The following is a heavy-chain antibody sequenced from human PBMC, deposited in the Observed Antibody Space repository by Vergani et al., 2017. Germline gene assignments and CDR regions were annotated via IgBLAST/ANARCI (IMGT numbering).Heavy chain of an antibody. V-gene: IGHV3-11*01. D-gene: IGHD5-24*01. CDR1: GFSFSDHY. CDR3: ARDHRDYNNYPGTFDL. Sequence: QVQLVESGGGVVQPGRSLRLSCAASGFSFSDHYMTWIRQAPGKGLEWVSYISNSGNTIEYADSVKGRFSISRDKAKSSLFLQMDSLRAADTAVYYCARDHRDYNNYPGTFDLWGQGSMVTVSS. J-gene: IGHJ3*01. CDR2: ISNSGNTI.